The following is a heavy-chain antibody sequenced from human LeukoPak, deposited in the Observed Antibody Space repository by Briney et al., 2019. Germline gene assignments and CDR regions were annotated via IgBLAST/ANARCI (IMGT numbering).Heavy chain of an antibody. V-gene: IGHV3-23*01. CDR2: ISGSGGST. CDR3: AKDSGVLFARIHYFDY. CDR1: GFTFSSYA. J-gene: IGHJ4*02. Sequence: SGGSLRLSCAASGFTFSSYAMSWVRQAPGKGLEWVSAISGSGGSTYYADSVKGRFTISRDNSKNTLYLQMNSLRAEDTAVYYCAKDSGVLFARIHYFDYWGQGTLVTVSS. D-gene: IGHD2-21*01.